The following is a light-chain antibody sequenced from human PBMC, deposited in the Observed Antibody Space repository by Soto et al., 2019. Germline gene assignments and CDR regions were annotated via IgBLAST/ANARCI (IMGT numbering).Light chain of an antibody. CDR2: GAS. CDR3: QQFGGTPPYT. Sequence: EIVLTQSPGTLSLSPGERATLSCRASQSVSSSYLAWYQQKPGQTPSLLIYGASSSATGIPDRFSGSGSGTDFTLTISRLEPEDFAVYYCQQFGGTPPYTFGQGTKLEIK. CDR1: QSVSSSY. V-gene: IGKV3-20*01. J-gene: IGKJ2*01.